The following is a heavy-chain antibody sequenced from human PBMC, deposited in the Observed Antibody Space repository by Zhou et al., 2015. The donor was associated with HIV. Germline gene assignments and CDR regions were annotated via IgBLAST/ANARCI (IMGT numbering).Heavy chain of an antibody. Sequence: QGQLMQSGAEVKKPGSSVKVSCRASGGTFITYAISWVRQAPGQGLEWMGQIVPIFGPANYAQKFRGRVTITADESTSTAYMELSSLRSEDTAVYYCARASEYCSGGSCYSLSETRFDYWGQGTLVTVSS. V-gene: IGHV1-69*01. CDR2: IVPIFGPA. CDR1: GGTFITYA. CDR3: ARASEYCSGGSCYSLSETRFDY. D-gene: IGHD2-15*01. J-gene: IGHJ4*02.